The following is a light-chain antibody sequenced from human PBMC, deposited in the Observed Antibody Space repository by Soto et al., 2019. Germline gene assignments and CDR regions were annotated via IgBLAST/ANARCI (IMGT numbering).Light chain of an antibody. Sequence: DIQMTNSPSTLSASVGDRVTITCRASQSISSWVAWYQQKPGKASKLLIYDASTLQSGVPSRFSGSGSGTEFTLTISSLQPEDFATYYCQQRNIYPITFGQGTRLE. CDR3: QQRNIYPIT. CDR2: DAS. J-gene: IGKJ5*01. V-gene: IGKV1-5*01. CDR1: QSISSW.